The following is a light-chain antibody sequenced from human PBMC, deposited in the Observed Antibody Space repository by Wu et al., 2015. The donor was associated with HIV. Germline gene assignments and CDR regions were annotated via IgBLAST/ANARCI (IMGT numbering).Light chain of an antibody. J-gene: IGKJ5*01. CDR3: QQYKNWPPFT. CDR1: QTIANK. Sequence: EIVMTQSPATLSVSPGQRVTLSCRASQTIANKLAWYQQRPGQGPRLLIYETSTRATGIPARFSGRGSGTEFTLTISDMQSEDFAVHYCQQYKNWPPFTFGQGTRL. V-gene: IGKV3-15*01. CDR2: ETS.